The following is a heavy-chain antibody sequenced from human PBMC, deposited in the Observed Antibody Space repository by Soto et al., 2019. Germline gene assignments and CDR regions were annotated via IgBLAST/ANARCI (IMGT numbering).Heavy chain of an antibody. Sequence: LRLSCAASGFTFSSYSMHWVRQAPGKGLEWVAVISYDGSNKYYADSVKGRFTISRDNSKNTLYLQMNSLRAEDTAVYYCAKDQRYCSGGSCYPGRPFDYWGQGTLVTSPQ. CDR2: ISYDGSNK. J-gene: IGHJ4*02. D-gene: IGHD2-15*01. V-gene: IGHV3-30*18. CDR1: GFTFSSYS. CDR3: AKDQRYCSGGSCYPGRPFDY.